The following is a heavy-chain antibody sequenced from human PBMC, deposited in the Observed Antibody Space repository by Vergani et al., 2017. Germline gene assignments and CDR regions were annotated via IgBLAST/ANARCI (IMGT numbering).Heavy chain of an antibody. CDR3: ARLNYYDSSAYYDAFDI. V-gene: IGHV3-23*01. Sequence: EVQMLESGGGLVQPGGSRRLSCVASGFTFSNYHMNWFRQAPGKGLEWVSTISGGDDTSAYAESVKGRFTISRDNSKNTLYLQMNSLRAEDTAVYYCARLNYYDSSAYYDAFDIWGQGTMVTVSS. J-gene: IGHJ3*02. D-gene: IGHD3-22*01. CDR2: ISGGDDTS. CDR1: GFTFSNYH.